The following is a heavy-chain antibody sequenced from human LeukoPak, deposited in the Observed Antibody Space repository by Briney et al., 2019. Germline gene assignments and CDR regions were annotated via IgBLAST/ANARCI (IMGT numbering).Heavy chain of an antibody. V-gene: IGHV4-34*01. CDR3: ARHLNYYYYYYMDV. CDR2: INHSGST. CDR1: GGSFSDHY. Sequence: SETLSLTCAVYGGSFSDHYWNWIRQPPGKGLEWIGEINHSGSTNYNPSLKSRVTISVDTSKNQFSLNLTSVTAADTAVYFCARHLNYYYYYYMDVWGKGTTVTVSS. J-gene: IGHJ6*03.